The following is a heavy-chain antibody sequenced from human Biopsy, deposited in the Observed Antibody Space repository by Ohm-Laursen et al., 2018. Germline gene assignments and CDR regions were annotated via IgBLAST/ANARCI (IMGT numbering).Heavy chain of an antibody. Sequence: SVKVSCKASGYTFTDSYMHWVRQAPGQGLEWMGWINPNSGGTNYAQKFQGRVTMTRDTSVSTAYMELNRLRSDETAVYYCARGGLNYWYFDLWGRGTLVTVSS. CDR1: GYTFTDSY. CDR3: ARGGLNYWYFDL. D-gene: IGHD1-26*01. J-gene: IGHJ2*01. CDR2: INPNSGGT. V-gene: IGHV1-2*02.